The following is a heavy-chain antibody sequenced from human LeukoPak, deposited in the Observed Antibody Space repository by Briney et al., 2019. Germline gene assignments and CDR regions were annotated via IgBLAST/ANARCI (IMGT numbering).Heavy chain of an antibody. CDR3: ARQNYGFDF. D-gene: IGHD3-10*01. CDR2: INHSGST. Sequence: SETLSLTCAVYGGSFSGYYWSWIRQPPGKGLEWIGEINHSGSTNYNPSLKSRVTISVDTSKNQFSLKLTSVTAADTAVYYCARQNYGFDFWGRGTLVTVSS. CDR1: GGSFSGYY. J-gene: IGHJ5*01. V-gene: IGHV4-34*01.